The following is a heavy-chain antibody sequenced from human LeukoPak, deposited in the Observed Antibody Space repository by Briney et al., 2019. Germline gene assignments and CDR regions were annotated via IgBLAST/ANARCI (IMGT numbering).Heavy chain of an antibody. Sequence: SETLSLTCTVSGDSISSYYWSWIRQPPGKGLEWLGYIYYSGSTNYNPSLKSRVTISVDTSKNQFSLKLSSVTAADTAVYFCARETILRAANWFDPWGQGTLVTVSS. J-gene: IGHJ5*02. D-gene: IGHD3-3*01. V-gene: IGHV4-59*01. CDR1: GDSISSYY. CDR2: IYYSGST. CDR3: ARETILRAANWFDP.